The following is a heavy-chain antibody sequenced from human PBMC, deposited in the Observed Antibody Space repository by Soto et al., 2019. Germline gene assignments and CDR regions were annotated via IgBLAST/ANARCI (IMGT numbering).Heavy chain of an antibody. Sequence: QVQLVESGGGVVQPGRSLRLSCAASGFTFSSYGMHWVRQAPGKGLGGVAVISYDGSNKYFADSVKARFTISRDNSKNTLYLQMNSLRAEDTAVYYCAKDTFTFGGVILYGMDVWGQGTTVTVSS. V-gene: IGHV3-30*18. D-gene: IGHD3-16*02. CDR1: GFTFSSYG. CDR3: AKDTFTFGGVILYGMDV. CDR2: ISYDGSNK. J-gene: IGHJ6*02.